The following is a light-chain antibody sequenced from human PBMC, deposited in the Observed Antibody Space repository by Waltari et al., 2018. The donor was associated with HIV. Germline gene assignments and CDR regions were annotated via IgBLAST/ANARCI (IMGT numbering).Light chain of an antibody. CDR1: ALATQY. CDR2: EGS. CDR3: FSRDSSGRQGL. J-gene: IGLJ2*01. V-gene: IGLV3-10*01. Sequence: SHELAQPPSVSVSPGQTARITCSGDALATQYVYWYQQKSGQAPVLVIHEGSRRPSGVPERFSGSSSGTMSTLTISAGHVDDEGDYYCFSRDSSGRQGLFGGGTKLTV.